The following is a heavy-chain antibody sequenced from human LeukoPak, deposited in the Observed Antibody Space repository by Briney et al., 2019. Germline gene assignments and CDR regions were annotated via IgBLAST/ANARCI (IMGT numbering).Heavy chain of an antibody. V-gene: IGHV4-34*01. J-gene: IGHJ4*02. CDR1: GGSFSGYY. Sequence: SETLSLTCAVYGGSFSGYYWSWIRQPPGKGLEWIGEINHSGSTNYNPSLKSRVTISVDTSKNQFSLKLSSVTAADTAVYYCARQVEVVSYYDFWSGYYDYWGQGTLVTVSS. D-gene: IGHD3-3*01. CDR2: INHSGST. CDR3: ARQVEVVSYYDFWSGYYDY.